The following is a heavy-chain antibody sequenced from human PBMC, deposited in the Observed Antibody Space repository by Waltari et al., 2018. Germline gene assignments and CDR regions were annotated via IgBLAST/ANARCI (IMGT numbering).Heavy chain of an antibody. J-gene: IGHJ4*01. CDR2: IYAGGNK. D-gene: IGHD6-19*01. CDR3: ARAGLGSPLQWLQLFDF. Sequence: EVQLVESGGGLIQPGGSLRLSCAASGFAVSYNYMSWVRQVPGKGVEWVSVIYAGGNKFYTDSVTGRFTISRDNSKNTLFLQMDSLSADDTAIYYCARAGLGSPLQWLQLFDFWGQGIPVTVSS. CDR1: GFAVSYNY. V-gene: IGHV3-53*01.